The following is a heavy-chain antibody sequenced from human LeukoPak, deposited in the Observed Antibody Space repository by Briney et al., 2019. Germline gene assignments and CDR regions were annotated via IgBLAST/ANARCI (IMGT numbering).Heavy chain of an antibody. CDR2: ISSSSSYI. V-gene: IGHV3-21*01. J-gene: IGHJ4*02. Sequence: GGSLRLSCAASGFTFSSYGMNWVRQAPGKGLEWVSSISSSSSYIYYADSVKGRFTISRDNAKNSLYLQMNSLRAEDTAVYYCASDYSSSWYRKDYWGQGTLVTVSS. CDR1: GFTFSSYG. D-gene: IGHD6-13*01. CDR3: ASDYSSSWYRKDY.